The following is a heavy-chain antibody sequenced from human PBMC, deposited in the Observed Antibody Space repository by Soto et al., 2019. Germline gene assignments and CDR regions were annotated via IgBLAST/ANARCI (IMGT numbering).Heavy chain of an antibody. V-gene: IGHV3-13*01. CDR2: IGTAGDT. J-gene: IGHJ3*02. CDR1: GFMFSSYD. D-gene: IGHD6-19*01. CDR3: VRGGPDSSGISADDAFDI. Sequence: EAQLVESGGDLVQPGGFLRLSCAASGFMFSSYDMHWVRQGRGKGLEWVAAIGTAGDTYYLGSVKGRFTISRENDKKSLNLQISDIRVEDTAFYYCVRGGPDSSGISADDAFDIWGQGTVVTVSS.